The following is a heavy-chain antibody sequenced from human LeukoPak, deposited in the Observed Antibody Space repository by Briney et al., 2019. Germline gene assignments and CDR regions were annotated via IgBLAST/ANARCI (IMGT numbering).Heavy chain of an antibody. Sequence: GASVKVSCKASGYTFTSYGISWVRQAPGQGLEWMGWINPNSGGTNYAQKFQGRVTMTRDTPISTAYMELSRLRSDDTAVYYCARDHLSAGATTWGQGTLVTVSS. V-gene: IGHV1-2*02. D-gene: IGHD1-26*01. CDR1: GYTFTSYG. CDR3: ARDHLSAGATT. CDR2: INPNSGGT. J-gene: IGHJ4*02.